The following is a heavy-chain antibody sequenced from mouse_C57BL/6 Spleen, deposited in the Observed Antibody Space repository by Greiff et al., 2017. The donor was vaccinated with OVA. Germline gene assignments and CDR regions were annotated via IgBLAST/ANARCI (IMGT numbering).Heavy chain of an antibody. CDR1: GYTFTSYW. CDR2: IYPGSGST. J-gene: IGHJ4*01. CDR3: ARWLTAMDY. Sequence: QVQLQQSGAELVKPGASVKMSCKASGYTFTSYWITWVKQRPGQGLEWIGDIYPGSGSTNYNEKFKSKATLTVDKSSSTAYMQLSSLTSEDAAVYYCARWLTAMDYWGQGTSVTVSS. V-gene: IGHV1-55*01. D-gene: IGHD2-2*01.